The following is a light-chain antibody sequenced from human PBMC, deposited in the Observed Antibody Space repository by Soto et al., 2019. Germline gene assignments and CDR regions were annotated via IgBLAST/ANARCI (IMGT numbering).Light chain of an antibody. CDR1: HGINNY. J-gene: IGKJ5*01. V-gene: IGKV1-16*01. CDR3: QQYQSYPIT. CDR2: AAT. Sequence: DIQMTQSPSSLSASVGDRVTITCRASHGINNYLTWFQQKPGKAPESLIYAATSLRGGAPARFSGSASGTDFTLTISSLQPEDVATYYCQQYQSYPITFGQGTRLEIK.